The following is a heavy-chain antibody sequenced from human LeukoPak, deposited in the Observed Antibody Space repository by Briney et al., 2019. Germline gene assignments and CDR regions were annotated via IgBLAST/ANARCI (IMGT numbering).Heavy chain of an antibody. V-gene: IGHV3-15*07. CDR2: IKSKTDGGTT. D-gene: IGHD3-22*01. J-gene: IGHJ3*02. Sequence: GGSLRLSCAASVFTFSNAWINWVRQAPWKGLEWVGRIKSKTDGGTTDYAAPVKGRFTISRDDSKNTLYLQMNSLKTEDTAVYYCTTEYDSSGYYPSDAFDIWGQGTMVTVSS. CDR1: VFTFSNAW. CDR3: TTEYDSSGYYPSDAFDI.